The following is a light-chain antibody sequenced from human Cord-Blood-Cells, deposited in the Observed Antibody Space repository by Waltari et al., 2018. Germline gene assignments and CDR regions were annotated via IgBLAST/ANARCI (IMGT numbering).Light chain of an antibody. Sequence: SYELTQQPSVSVSPGQPASITCSGDKLGAKYACWYQQKPGQSPVLVIYQDSKRPSGIPGRFAGSNSWNAATLTISGTQAMDEADYYCQAWDSSTAVVGGGTQLTVL. CDR3: QAWDSSTAV. J-gene: IGLJ7*01. CDR2: QDS. V-gene: IGLV3-1*01. CDR1: KLGAKY.